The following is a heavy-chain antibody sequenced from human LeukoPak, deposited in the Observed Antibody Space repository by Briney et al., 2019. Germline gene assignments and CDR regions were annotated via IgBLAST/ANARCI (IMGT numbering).Heavy chain of an antibody. Sequence: GGSLRLSCAAFGISFSSFAMYWVRQAPGKGLEWVSSIAGSSGYISYADSVKGRFTISRDNAKKSLYLQMTSLTAEDTAVYYCARDRGAYCGGDCYLGFDYWGRGTLVTVSS. CDR3: ARDRGAYCGGDCYLGFDY. CDR1: GISFSSFA. J-gene: IGHJ4*01. CDR2: IAGSSGYI. V-gene: IGHV3-21*01. D-gene: IGHD2-21*02.